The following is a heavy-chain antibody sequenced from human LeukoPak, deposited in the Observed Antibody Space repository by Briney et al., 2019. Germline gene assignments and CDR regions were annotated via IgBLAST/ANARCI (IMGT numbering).Heavy chain of an antibody. J-gene: IGHJ4*02. Sequence: SETLSLTCTVSGGSISGSSCYWGWIRQPPGKGLEWIGSIYYSGSTYYNPSLKSRVTISVDTSKNQFSLKLSSVTAADTAVYYCADGTQPYYFDYWGQGTLVTVSS. D-gene: IGHD1-14*01. CDR1: GGSISGSSCY. CDR2: IYYSGST. V-gene: IGHV4-39*07. CDR3: ADGTQPYYFDY.